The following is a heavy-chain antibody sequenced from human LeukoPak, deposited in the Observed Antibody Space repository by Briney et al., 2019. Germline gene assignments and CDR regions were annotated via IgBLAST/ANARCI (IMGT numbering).Heavy chain of an antibody. J-gene: IGHJ4*02. CDR1: GFDFNYYD. Sequence: GGSPRLSCVASGFDFNYYDMNWVRQAPGKGLEWVLSISSSSSYIYFADSTKGRFTISRDNANNSVFLQMSSLRPEDTAVYYCARRGGLSSGRGFDHWGQGTLVTVSS. D-gene: IGHD3-16*01. CDR2: ISSSSSYI. V-gene: IGHV3-21*01. CDR3: ARRGGLSSGRGFDH.